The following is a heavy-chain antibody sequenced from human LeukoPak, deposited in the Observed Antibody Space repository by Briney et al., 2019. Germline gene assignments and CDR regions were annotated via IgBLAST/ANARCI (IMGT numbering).Heavy chain of an antibody. D-gene: IGHD4-11*01. CDR3: ARDGTVTAGPFDP. J-gene: IGHJ5*02. V-gene: IGHV3-30*02. Sequence: GGSLRLSCAAPGITFSSFGMHWLRQAPGKGLEWVASIRYDGSNKYYADSVKGRFTISRDNSKNTLYLQMNSLRAEDTAVYYCARDGTVTAGPFDPWGRGTLVTVSS. CDR1: GITFSSFG. CDR2: IRYDGSNK.